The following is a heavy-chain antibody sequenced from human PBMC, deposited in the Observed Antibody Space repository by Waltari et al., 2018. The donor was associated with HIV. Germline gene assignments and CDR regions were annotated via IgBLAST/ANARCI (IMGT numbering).Heavy chain of an antibody. Sequence: QVQLQESGPGLVKPSETLSLTCTVSGGSISSYYWSWIRQPPGKGLEWFGYIYYSGSTNYNPSLKSRFTVSVDTSKNQFALKLSSVTAADTAVYYCASGVGYDSSGYYYDYWGQGTLVTVSS. CDR1: GGSISSYY. V-gene: IGHV4-59*01. CDR3: ASGVGYDSSGYYYDY. CDR2: IYYSGST. D-gene: IGHD3-22*01. J-gene: IGHJ4*02.